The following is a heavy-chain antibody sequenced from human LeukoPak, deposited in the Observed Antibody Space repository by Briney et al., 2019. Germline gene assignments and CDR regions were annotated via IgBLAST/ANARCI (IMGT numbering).Heavy chain of an antibody. CDR2: IKQDGSEK. CDR3: ARDSGYGDLDY. V-gene: IGHV3-7*05. D-gene: IGHD4-17*01. Sequence: GGSLRLSCAASGFTFSSYWMSWVRQAPGKGLEWVANIKQDGSEKYYVDSVKGRFTISRDNAKNSLYLQMNSLRAEGTAVYYCARDSGYGDLDYWGQGTLVTVSS. J-gene: IGHJ4*02. CDR1: GFTFSSYW.